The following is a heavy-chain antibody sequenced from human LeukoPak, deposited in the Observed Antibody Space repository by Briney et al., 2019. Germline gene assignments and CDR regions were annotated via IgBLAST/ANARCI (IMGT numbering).Heavy chain of an antibody. CDR1: GGTFSSYA. V-gene: IGHV1-69*06. J-gene: IGHJ6*03. D-gene: IGHD3-10*01. Sequence: SVKVSCKASGGTFSSYAISWVRQAPGQGLEWMGGIIPIFGTTNYAQKFQDRVTITADKSTSTAYMELSSLRSEDTAVYYCARAGGSGSYYTGYYYYYMDVWGKGTTVTVSS. CDR2: IIPIFGTT. CDR3: ARAGGSGSYYTGYYYYYMDV.